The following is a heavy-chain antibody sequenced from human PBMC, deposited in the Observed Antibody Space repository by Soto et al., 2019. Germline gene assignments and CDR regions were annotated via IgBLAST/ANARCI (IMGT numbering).Heavy chain of an antibody. CDR2: IRGSGGST. D-gene: IGHD3-3*01. Sequence: SLRLSCAASGFTFSSYAMSWVRQAPGKGLEWVSAIRGSGGSTYYADSVKGRFTISRDNSKNTLYLQMNSLRAEDTAVYYCAKVLRLRGYFDYWGQGTLVTVSS. CDR3: AKVLRLRGYFDY. CDR1: GFTFSSYA. V-gene: IGHV3-23*01. J-gene: IGHJ4*02.